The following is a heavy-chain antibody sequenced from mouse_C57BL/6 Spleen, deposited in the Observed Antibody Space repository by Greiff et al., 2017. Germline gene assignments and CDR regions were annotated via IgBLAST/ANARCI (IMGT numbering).Heavy chain of an antibody. J-gene: IGHJ4*01. CDR2: ISDGGSYT. V-gene: IGHV5-4*03. CDR1: GFTFSSYA. D-gene: IGHD1-1*01. Sequence: EVKLVESGGGLVKPGGSLKLSCAASGFTFSSYAMSWVRQTPEKRLEWVATISDGGSYTYYPDNVKGRFTISRDNAKNNLYLQMSHLKSEDTAMYYCARIGSSLYYAMDYWGQGTSVTVSS. CDR3: ARIGSSLYYAMDY.